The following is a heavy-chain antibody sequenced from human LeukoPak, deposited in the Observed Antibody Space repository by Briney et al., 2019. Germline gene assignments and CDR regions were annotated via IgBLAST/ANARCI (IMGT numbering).Heavy chain of an antibody. CDR1: GGSISSGGYY. J-gene: IGHJ4*02. CDR3: ARDRGPYSGYDSYYFDY. CDR2: IYYSGST. Sequence: PSETLSLNCTVSGGSISSGGYYWSWIRQHPGKGLEWIGYIYYSGSTYYNPSLKSRVTISVDTSKNQFSLKLSSVTAADTAVYYCARDRGPYSGYDSYYFDYWGQGTLVTVSS. V-gene: IGHV4-31*03. D-gene: IGHD5-12*01.